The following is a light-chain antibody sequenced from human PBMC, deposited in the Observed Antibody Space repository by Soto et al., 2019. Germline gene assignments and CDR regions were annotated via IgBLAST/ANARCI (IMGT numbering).Light chain of an antibody. CDR3: KQFNNWAPRT. CDR1: QSVSSN. V-gene: IGKV3-15*01. CDR2: GAS. Sequence: EIVMTQSPATLSVSPGERATLSCRASQSVSSNLAWYQQKPGQAPRLLLYGASTRATGIPTRFSGSVSGTEITLTVSSLMSEDFAVYYCKQFNNWAPRTFGQGTKLEIK. J-gene: IGKJ2*01.